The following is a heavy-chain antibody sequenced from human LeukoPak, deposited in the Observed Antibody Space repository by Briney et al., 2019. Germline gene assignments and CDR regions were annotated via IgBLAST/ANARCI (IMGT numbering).Heavy chain of an antibody. CDR3: ARGSSRSPRDAFDI. CDR1: GYTFTSYY. CDR2: ISPSGAST. J-gene: IGHJ3*02. Sequence: ASVKVSCKASGYTFTSYYMHGVRQAPGQGLEWMGIISPSGASTTYAQNFQGRVTMTRDMSTSTVYMELSSLKPEDTAVYYCARGSSRSPRDAFDIWGQGTMVTVSS. V-gene: IGHV1-46*01.